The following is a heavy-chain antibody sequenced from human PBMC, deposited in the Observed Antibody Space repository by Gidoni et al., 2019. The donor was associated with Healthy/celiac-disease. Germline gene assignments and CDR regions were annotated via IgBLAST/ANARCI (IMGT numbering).Heavy chain of an antibody. CDR1: GFTFSSYS. V-gene: IGHV3-23*01. J-gene: IGHJ4*02. D-gene: IGHD2-15*01. Sequence: EVQLLASGGGLVQPGGSLRLSCAASGFTFSSYSMSWVRQAPGKGLEWVSAISGSGGSTYYADSVKGRFTISRDNSKNTLYLQMNSLRAEDTAVYYCAKLGDCSGGSCYYDYWGQGTLVTVSS. CDR3: AKLGDCSGGSCYYDY. CDR2: ISGSGGST.